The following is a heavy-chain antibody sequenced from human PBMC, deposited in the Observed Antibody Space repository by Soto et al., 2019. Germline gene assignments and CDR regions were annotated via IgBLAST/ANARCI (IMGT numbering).Heavy chain of an antibody. CDR2: ISSDGDTI. D-gene: IGHD5-12*01. CDR1: GFTFHEDA. Sequence: EVQLIESGGGWVQPGTSLRVSCAASGFTFHEDAMHWVRQAPGKALEWVSGISSDGDTIAYADSVQGRFTVFRDHAKNSLDLQMNSLRAEDTALYYCTKGGYDLIYYFGMDVWGQGTTVTVSS. CDR3: TKGGYDLIYYFGMDV. V-gene: IGHV3-9*01. J-gene: IGHJ6*02.